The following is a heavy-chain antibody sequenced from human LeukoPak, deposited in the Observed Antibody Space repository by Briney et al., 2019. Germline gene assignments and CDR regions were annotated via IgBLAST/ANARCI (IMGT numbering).Heavy chain of an antibody. V-gene: IGHV3-23*01. J-gene: IGHJ4*02. Sequence: GGSLRLSCAASGFTFSSYAMSWVRQAPGKGLEWVSGLTGSGASAYYADSVKGRFTISRDNSKNTLYLQLNSLRAEGTAVYYCAKVSSPYHYDSGGRNYYFDYWGQGTLVTVSS. CDR2: LTGSGASA. CDR3: AKVSSPYHYDSGGRNYYFDY. CDR1: GFTFSSYA. D-gene: IGHD3-22*01.